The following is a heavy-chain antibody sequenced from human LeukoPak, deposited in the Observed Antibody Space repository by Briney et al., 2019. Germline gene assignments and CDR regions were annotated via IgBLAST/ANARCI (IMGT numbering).Heavy chain of an antibody. CDR3: ARDSKWAATIDAFDI. D-gene: IGHD5-12*01. J-gene: IGHJ3*02. Sequence: GGSLRLSCAASGFTFSSYWMSWVRQAPGKGLEWVANIKQDGSEKYYVDSVKGRFTISRDNAKNSLYLQMNSLRAEDTAVCYCARDSKWAATIDAFDIWGQGTMVTVSS. CDR2: IKQDGSEK. CDR1: GFTFSSYW. V-gene: IGHV3-7*01.